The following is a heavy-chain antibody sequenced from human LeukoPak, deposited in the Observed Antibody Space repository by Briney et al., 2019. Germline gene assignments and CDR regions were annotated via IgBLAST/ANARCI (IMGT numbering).Heavy chain of an antibody. CDR2: MNPNSGNT. Sequence: ASVKVSCKASGYTFTSYDINWVRQATGQGLEWMGWMNPNSGNTGYAQKFQGRVTITADKSTSTAYMELSSLRSEDTAVYYCARDIGVRGVQLERLSPWFDPWGQGTLVTVSS. D-gene: IGHD1-1*01. CDR1: GYTFTSYD. V-gene: IGHV1-8*03. CDR3: ARDIGVRGVQLERLSPWFDP. J-gene: IGHJ5*02.